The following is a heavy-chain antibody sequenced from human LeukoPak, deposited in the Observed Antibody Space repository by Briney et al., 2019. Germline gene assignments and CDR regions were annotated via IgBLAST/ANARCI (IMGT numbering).Heavy chain of an antibody. J-gene: IGHJ4*02. CDR1: GFTFSSYA. CDR3: ARDRDWYTFDS. D-gene: IGHD1-1*01. CDR2: ISYDGSNK. V-gene: IGHV3-30-3*01. Sequence: GGSLRLSCAASGFTFSSYAMHWVRQAPGKGLEWVAVISYDGSNKYYADSVKGRFTISRDNAKNSLYLQMNSLRAEDTAVYYCARDRDWYTFDSWGQGVLVTVSS.